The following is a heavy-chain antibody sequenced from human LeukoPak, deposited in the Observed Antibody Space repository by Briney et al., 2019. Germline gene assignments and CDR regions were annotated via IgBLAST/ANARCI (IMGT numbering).Heavy chain of an antibody. CDR2: ISSSSSYI. D-gene: IGHD6-19*01. J-gene: IGHJ6*02. CDR3: ARDDGHSSGWLPSYYYYGMDV. CDR1: GFTFSSYS. V-gene: IGHV3-21*01. Sequence: GGSLRLSCAASGFTFSSYSMNWVRQAPGKGLEWVSSISSSSSYIYYADSVKGRFTISRDNAKNSLYLQMNSLRAEDTAVYYCARDDGHSSGWLPSYYYYGMDVWGQGTTVTVSS.